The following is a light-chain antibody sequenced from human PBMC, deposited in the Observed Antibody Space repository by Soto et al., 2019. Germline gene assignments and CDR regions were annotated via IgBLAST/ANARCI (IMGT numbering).Light chain of an antibody. V-gene: IGKV1-39*01. Sequence: DIQMTQSPLSLSASVGERVTITCRASQAISTYLNWYQQKPGKAPNLLIYGESSLQSGVPSRFSGSGSGTDFTLTISSLQPEDFATYYCQQSYNTPITFGQGTRLEIK. CDR2: GES. J-gene: IGKJ5*01. CDR1: QAISTY. CDR3: QQSYNTPIT.